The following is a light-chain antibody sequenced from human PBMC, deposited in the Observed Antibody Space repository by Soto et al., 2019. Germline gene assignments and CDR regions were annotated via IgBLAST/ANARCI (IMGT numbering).Light chain of an antibody. CDR1: QSVDTN. CDR3: QQYKSWPIT. J-gene: IGKJ5*01. Sequence: EIVMTQSPATLSLSPGDTATLSCRASQSVDTNLAWYVQKPGQAPRRLMYGVSTWGTGVTARFSGSGSGTEFTLTISSLQPEDFAIYYCQQYKSWPITFGQGTRLEIK. CDR2: GVS. V-gene: IGKV3D-15*01.